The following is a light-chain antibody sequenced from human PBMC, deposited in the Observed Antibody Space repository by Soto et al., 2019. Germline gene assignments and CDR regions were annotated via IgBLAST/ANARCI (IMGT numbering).Light chain of an antibody. CDR3: QTWGTGYAV. V-gene: IGLV4-69*01. J-gene: IGLJ7*01. CDR2: INSDGSH. Sequence: QSVLTQSPSASASLGASVKLTCTQSSGHSTYTIAWHQQQPEKGPRYLMNINSDGSHTKGDGIPDRFSGSSSGAERYLTISSLQSEDEADYYCQTWGTGYAVFGGGTQLTVL. CDR1: SGHSTYT.